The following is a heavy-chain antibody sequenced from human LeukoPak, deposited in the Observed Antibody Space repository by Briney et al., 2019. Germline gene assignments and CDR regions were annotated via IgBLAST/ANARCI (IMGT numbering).Heavy chain of an antibody. D-gene: IGHD3-10*01. V-gene: IGHV3-23*01. CDR2: ISSSGSGGNT. CDR1: GFTCSSYA. Sequence: GGSLRLSCAASGFTCSSYAMNWVRQAPEKGLEWVSVISSSGSGGNTYYSDSVKGRFTISRDNSKNTLYLQMNSLRAEDTAVYYCARENYYGSGLNWGQGTLVTVSS. J-gene: IGHJ4*02. CDR3: ARENYYGSGLN.